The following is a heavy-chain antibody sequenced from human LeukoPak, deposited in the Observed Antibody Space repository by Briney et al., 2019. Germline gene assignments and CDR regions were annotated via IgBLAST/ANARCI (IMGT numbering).Heavy chain of an antibody. CDR2: ISGGGDST. V-gene: IGHV3-23*01. CDR3: ARGPSGYHNT. D-gene: IGHD5-12*01. J-gene: IGHJ4*02. Sequence: GGSLRLSCAASGFTFNNYAMSWVRQAPGKGLEWVSAISGGGDSTFYGDSVTGRFTISRDNAKNSLYLQMNSLRAEDTAVYYCARGPSGYHNTGGQGTLVTVSS. CDR1: GFTFNNYA.